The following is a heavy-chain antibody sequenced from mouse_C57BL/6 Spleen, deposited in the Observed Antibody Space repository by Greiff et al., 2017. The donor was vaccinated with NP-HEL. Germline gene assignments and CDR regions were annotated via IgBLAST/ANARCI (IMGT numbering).Heavy chain of an antibody. D-gene: IGHD1-1*01. CDR3: AREYYGSRPWFAY. V-gene: IGHV1-55*01. J-gene: IGHJ3*01. CDR2: IYPGSGST. Sequence: VQLQESGAELVKPGASVKMSCKASGYTFTSYWITWVKQRPGQGLEWIGDIYPGSGSTNYNEKFKSKATLTVDTSSSTAYMQLSSLTSEDSAVYYCAREYYGSRPWFAYWGQGTLVTVSA. CDR1: GYTFTSYW.